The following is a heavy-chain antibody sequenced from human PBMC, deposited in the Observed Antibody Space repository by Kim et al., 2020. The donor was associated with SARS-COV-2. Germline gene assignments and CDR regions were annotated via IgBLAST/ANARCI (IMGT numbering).Heavy chain of an antibody. D-gene: IGHD1-26*01. J-gene: IGHJ4*02. CDR1: GITFSSYE. CDR2: IGSSGSTI. V-gene: IGHV3-48*03. Sequence: GGSLRLSCAGSGITFSSYEMNRVRQAPGKGLEWVAHIGSSGSTIKYADTVKVRFTISRDTAKNSLYLQMNRRRAEDTAVYYCAALYSGRYSAPDYWGQGTLVTVSS. CDR3: AALYSGRYSAPDY.